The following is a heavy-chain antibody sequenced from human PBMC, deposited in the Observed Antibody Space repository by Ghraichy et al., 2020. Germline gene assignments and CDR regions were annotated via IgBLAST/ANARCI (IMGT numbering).Heavy chain of an antibody. CDR1: GGSISSSSYY. D-gene: IGHD5-18*01. CDR2: IYYSGST. V-gene: IGHV4-39*01. CDR3: ARHWAVDTAMVLPYWFDP. Sequence: SETLSLTCTVSGGSISSSSYYWGWIRKPPGKGLEWIGSIYYSGSTYYNPSLMSRDTISVDTSKNQFSLKLSSVTAADTAVYYCARHWAVDTAMVLPYWFDPWGQVTLVTVSS. J-gene: IGHJ5*02.